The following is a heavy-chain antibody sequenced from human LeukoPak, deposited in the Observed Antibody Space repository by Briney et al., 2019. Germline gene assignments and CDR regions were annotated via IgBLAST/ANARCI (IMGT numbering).Heavy chain of an antibody. Sequence: LRLSCAASGFTFSSYEMNWVRQPPGKGLEWIGSINYYGKTYYNPSVKSRVTISVDTSKNQFSLMVRSVTAADTAVYYCGRSAGFVHFDHWGQGTLVTVTS. CDR1: GFTFSSYE. D-gene: IGHD3-16*01. CDR3: GRSAGFVHFDH. CDR2: INYYGKT. V-gene: IGHV4-39*07. J-gene: IGHJ4*02.